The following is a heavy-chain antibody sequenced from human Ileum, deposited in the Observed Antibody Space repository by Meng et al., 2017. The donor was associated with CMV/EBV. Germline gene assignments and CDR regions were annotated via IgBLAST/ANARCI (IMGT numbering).Heavy chain of an antibody. Sequence: ASVKVSCKASGYSFTSYGIRWVRQAPGQGLEWMGWISAYNGHTNYAQKLQGRVTMTTDTSSSTAYMELTSLRSDDTAVYYCAREGGCSSTSCYSRYYYGMDVWGQGTTVTVSS. CDR2: ISAYNGHT. V-gene: IGHV1-18*01. D-gene: IGHD2-2*02. CDR3: AREGGCSSTSCYSRYYYGMDV. CDR1: GYSFTSYG. J-gene: IGHJ6*02.